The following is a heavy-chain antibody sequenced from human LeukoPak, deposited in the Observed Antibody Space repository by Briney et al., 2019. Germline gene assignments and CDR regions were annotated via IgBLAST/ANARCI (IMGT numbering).Heavy chain of an antibody. Sequence: PSETLSLTCAVYGGSFSGYYWSWIRQPPGKGLEWIGEINHSGSTNYNPSLKSRVTISVDTSKNQFSLKLSSVTAADTAVYYCARCGDYGGNFDYWGQGTLVTVSS. CDR1: GGSFSGYY. D-gene: IGHD4-23*01. J-gene: IGHJ4*02. CDR3: ARCGDYGGNFDY. CDR2: INHSGST. V-gene: IGHV4-34*01.